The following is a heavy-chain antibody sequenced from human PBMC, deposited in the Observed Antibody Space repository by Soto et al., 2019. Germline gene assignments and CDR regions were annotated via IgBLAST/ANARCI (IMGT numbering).Heavy chain of an antibody. Sequence: QITLKESGPTLVKPTQTLTLTCTFSGFSLSTSGVGVGWIRQPPGKALEWLALIYWDDDKRYSPSLKSRLTITKDTSKNQVVLTRTNMDPVDTATYYCAHVTLTIFGVVTPFDPWGQGTLVTVSS. CDR1: GFSLSTSGVG. J-gene: IGHJ5*02. V-gene: IGHV2-5*02. CDR3: AHVTLTIFGVVTPFDP. CDR2: IYWDDDK. D-gene: IGHD3-3*01.